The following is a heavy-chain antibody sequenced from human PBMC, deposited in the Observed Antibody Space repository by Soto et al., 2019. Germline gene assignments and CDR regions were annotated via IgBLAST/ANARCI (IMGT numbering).Heavy chain of an antibody. CDR2: ISYDGSNK. J-gene: IGHJ4*02. CDR3: AKAKTYGGLQLWSPGLYYFDY. D-gene: IGHD5-18*01. CDR1: GFTFSSYG. V-gene: IGHV3-30*18. Sequence: QVQLVESGGGVVQPGRSLRLSCAASGFTFSSYGMHWVRQAPGKGLEWVAVISYDGSNKYYADSVKGRFTISRDNSKNPLYLQMNSLRAEDTAVYYCAKAKTYGGLQLWSPGLYYFDYWGQGTLVTVSS.